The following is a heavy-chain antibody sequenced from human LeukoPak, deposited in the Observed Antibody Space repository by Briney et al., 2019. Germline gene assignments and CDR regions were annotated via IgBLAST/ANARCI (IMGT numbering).Heavy chain of an antibody. D-gene: IGHD2-2*02. J-gene: IGHJ5*02. CDR3: ARGRGASGGRCSTSCYTDRPNWFDP. CDR2: INHSGST. V-gene: IGHV4-34*01. CDR1: GGSFSDYY. Sequence: SETLSLTCAVYGGSFSDYYWSWIRQPPGKGLEWIGEINHSGSTNYNPSLKSRVTISVDTSKNQFSLKLSSVTAADTAVYYCARGRGASGGRCSTSCYTDRPNWFDPWGQGTLVTVSS.